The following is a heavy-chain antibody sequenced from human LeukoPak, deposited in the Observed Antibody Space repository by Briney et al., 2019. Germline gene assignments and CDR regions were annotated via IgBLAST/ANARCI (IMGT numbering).Heavy chain of an antibody. V-gene: IGHV4-59*01. CDR2: IYYSGXT. J-gene: IGHJ6*03. Sequence: XXRXPPXKXXXWIGYIYYSGXTNYNPSLKSRVTISVDTSKNQFSLKLSSVTAAVTAVYYCARSVEGYCSGGSCYSYYYYMDVCGKGTTVTVSS. CDR3: ARSVEGYCSGGSCYSYYYYMDV. D-gene: IGHD2-15*01.